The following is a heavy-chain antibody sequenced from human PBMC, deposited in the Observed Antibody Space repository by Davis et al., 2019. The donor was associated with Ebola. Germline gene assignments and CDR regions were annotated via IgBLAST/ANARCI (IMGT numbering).Heavy chain of an antibody. J-gene: IGHJ4*02. V-gene: IGHV3-33*01. CDR3: ARGGVAYSDLDY. Sequence: GESLKISCAASGFTFSSYDMHWVRQAPGKGLEWVAVIWYDGSDNYYADSVRGRFTISRDNSKNTLYMQMIGLRVEDTAVYYCARGGVAYSDLDYWGQGTLVAVSS. D-gene: IGHD2-21*01. CDR2: IWYDGSDN. CDR1: GFTFSSYD.